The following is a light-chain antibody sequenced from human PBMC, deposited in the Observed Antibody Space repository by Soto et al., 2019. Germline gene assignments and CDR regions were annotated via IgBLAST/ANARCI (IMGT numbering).Light chain of an antibody. V-gene: IGLV2-11*01. J-gene: IGLJ3*02. CDR1: RSDVGGYNY. Sequence: QSALTQPRSVSGSPGQSVTISCTGTRSDVGGYNYVSWYQHHPGKAPQLMIYDVSERPSGVPDRFSGSKSGDTASLTISGLQAEDEAYYYCCSFAGSYTWVFGGGTQLTVL. CDR3: CSFAGSYTWV. CDR2: DVS.